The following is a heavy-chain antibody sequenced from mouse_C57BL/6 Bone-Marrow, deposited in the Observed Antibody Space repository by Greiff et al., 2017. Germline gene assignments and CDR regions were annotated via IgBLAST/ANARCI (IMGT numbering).Heavy chain of an antibody. D-gene: IGHD2-12*01. CDR2: IDPENGDT. Sequence: VQLQQSGAELVRPGASVKLSCTASGFNIKDDYMHWVKQRPEQGLEWIGWIDPENGDTEYASKFQGKATITADPSSNTAYLQLSSLTSEDTAVYYCTTVLYPYYFDCWGQGTTLTVSS. CDR1: GFNIKDDY. V-gene: IGHV14-4*01. J-gene: IGHJ2*01. CDR3: TTVLYPYYFDC.